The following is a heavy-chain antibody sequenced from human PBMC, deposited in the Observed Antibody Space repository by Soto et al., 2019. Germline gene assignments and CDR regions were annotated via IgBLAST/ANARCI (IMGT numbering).Heavy chain of an antibody. CDR3: ARDPLSSFAMDV. V-gene: IGHV1-69*13. CDR2: IIPTFGRT. Sequence: SVKVSCKASGDTFSSYTISWVRQAPGKGLEWMGKIIPTFGRTNYAQKFQGRLTISADDSTSTAYMELRSLVSEDTAVYYCARDPLSSFAMDVWGQGTTVTVSS. J-gene: IGHJ6*02. D-gene: IGHD6-6*01. CDR1: GDTFSSYT.